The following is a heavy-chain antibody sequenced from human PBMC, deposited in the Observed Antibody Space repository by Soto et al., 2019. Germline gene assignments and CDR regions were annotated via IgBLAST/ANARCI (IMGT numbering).Heavy chain of an antibody. V-gene: IGHV4-31*03. CDR3: ARERATVTNNLFDT. Sequence: QVQLQESGPGLVKPSQTLSLTCTVSGGSISSGGYYWSWIRQHPGKGLEWIGYIYYSGSTYYNPSLKSRVTISVDTSKHQFSLKLSSVTAADTAVYSCARERATVTNNLFDTWGQGNLVTVAS. CDR2: IYYSGST. D-gene: IGHD4-17*01. CDR1: GGSISSGGYY. J-gene: IGHJ5*02.